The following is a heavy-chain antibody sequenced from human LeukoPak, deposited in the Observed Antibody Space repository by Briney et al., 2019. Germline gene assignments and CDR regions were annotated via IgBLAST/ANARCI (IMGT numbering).Heavy chain of an antibody. J-gene: IGHJ4*02. CDR3: ARGPYDSSGYYAETFDY. V-gene: IGHV5-51*01. Sequence: GESLKISCKGSGYSFTSYWIGWVRQMPGKGLEWMGIIYPGDSDTRYSPSFQGQVTISADKSISTAYLQWSSLKASDTAMYYCARGPYDSSGYYAETFDYWGQGTLVTVSS. CDR2: IYPGDSDT. CDR1: GYSFTSYW. D-gene: IGHD3-22*01.